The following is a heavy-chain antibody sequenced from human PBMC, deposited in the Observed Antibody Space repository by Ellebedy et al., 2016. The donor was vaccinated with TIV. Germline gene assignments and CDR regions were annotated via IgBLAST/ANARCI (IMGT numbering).Heavy chain of an antibody. D-gene: IGHD2-21*02. J-gene: IGHJ5*02. CDR1: GYTFTSYY. Sequence: ASVKVSCXASGYTFTSYYMHWVRQAPGQGLEWMGIINPSGGSTSYAQKFQGRVTMTRDTSTSTVYMELSSLRSEDTAVYYCARGPDIVVVTAPRFDPWGQGTLVTVSS. CDR2: INPSGGST. CDR3: ARGPDIVVVTAPRFDP. V-gene: IGHV1-46*01.